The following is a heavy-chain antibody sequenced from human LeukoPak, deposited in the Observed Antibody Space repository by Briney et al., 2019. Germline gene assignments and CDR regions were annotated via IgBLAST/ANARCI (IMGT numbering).Heavy chain of an antibody. CDR1: GYTFTGYY. CDR2: INPSGGST. J-gene: IGHJ6*03. CDR3: ARGRGYSYGFDRWYYYYYMDV. D-gene: IGHD5-18*01. Sequence: ASVKVSCKASGYTFTGYYMHWVRQAPGQGLEWMGIINPSGGSTSYAQKFQGRVTMTRDTSTSTVYMELSSLRSEDTAVYYCARGRGYSYGFDRWYYYYYMDVWGKGTTVTVSS. V-gene: IGHV1-46*01.